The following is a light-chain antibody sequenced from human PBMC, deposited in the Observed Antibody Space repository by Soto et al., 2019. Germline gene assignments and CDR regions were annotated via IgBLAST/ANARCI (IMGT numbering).Light chain of an antibody. Sequence: EIVLTQSPATLSLSPGERATLSCRASQSVSNNLTWYQQKPDQAPRLLIYDASNRATGIPARLSGSGSGTDFTLTISWLEPEDFAVYYCQRGDTFGQGTRLEIK. CDR1: QSVSNN. V-gene: IGKV3-11*01. CDR2: DAS. CDR3: QRGDT. J-gene: IGKJ5*01.